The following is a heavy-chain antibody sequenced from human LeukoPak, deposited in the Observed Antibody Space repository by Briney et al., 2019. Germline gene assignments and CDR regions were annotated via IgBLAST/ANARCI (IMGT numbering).Heavy chain of an antibody. CDR1: GFTLSSYA. D-gene: IGHD3/OR15-3a*01. V-gene: IGHV3-23*01. CDR3: ARTGRWLRDAFDI. Sequence: GGSLRLSCAASGFTLSSYAMSWVRQAPGQGLEWVSAISSRGGNIYYANSVKGRFTISRDSSTNTLFLHMSSLRAEDTAVYYCARTGRWLRDAFDIWGQGTMVTVSS. J-gene: IGHJ3*02. CDR2: ISSRGGNI.